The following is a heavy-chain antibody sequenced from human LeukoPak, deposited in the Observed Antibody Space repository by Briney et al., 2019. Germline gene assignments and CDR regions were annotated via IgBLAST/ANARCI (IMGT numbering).Heavy chain of an antibody. CDR2: IYYSGST. J-gene: IGHJ6*03. D-gene: IGHD3-16*01. CDR3: ARETSQKGAHYMDV. Sequence: PSETLSLTCTVSGGSISSYYWSWIRQPPGKGLEWIGYIYYSGSTNYNPSLKSRVTISVETSKNEFSLKLRSVTAADTAVYYCARETSQKGAHYMDVWGKGTTVTISS. V-gene: IGHV4-59*01. CDR1: GGSISSYY.